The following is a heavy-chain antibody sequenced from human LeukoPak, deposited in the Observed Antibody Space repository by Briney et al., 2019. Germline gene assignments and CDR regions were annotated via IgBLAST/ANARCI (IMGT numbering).Heavy chain of an antibody. V-gene: IGHV4-34*01. D-gene: IGHD2-15*01. Sequence: SETLSLTCAVYSGSFSGYYWSWIRQPPGKGLEWIGEINHSGSTNYNPSLKSRVTISVDTSKNQFSLKLSSVTAADTAVYYCARGQSHRYCSGGSCYWWFDPWGQGTLVTVSS. CDR1: SGSFSGYY. CDR2: INHSGST. CDR3: ARGQSHRYCSGGSCYWWFDP. J-gene: IGHJ5*02.